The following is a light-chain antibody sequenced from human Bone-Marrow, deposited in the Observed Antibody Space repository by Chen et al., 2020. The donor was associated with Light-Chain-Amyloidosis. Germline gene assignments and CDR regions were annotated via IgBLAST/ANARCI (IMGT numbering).Light chain of an antibody. V-gene: IGKV1-5*03. CDR3: QKFIKYS. Sequence: DIQMTQSPSTLSASVGDRVTITCRASQSISSWLAWYQQKPGKAPKLLIYKASTLESGVPSRFSGSGSGTDFTLTNSGLQPDGFAAKYCQKFIKYSFGQGTKVEIK. CDR2: KAS. J-gene: IGKJ1*01. CDR1: QSISSW.